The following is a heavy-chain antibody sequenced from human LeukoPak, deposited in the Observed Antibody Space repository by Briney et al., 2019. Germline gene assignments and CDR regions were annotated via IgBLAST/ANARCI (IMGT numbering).Heavy chain of an antibody. V-gene: IGHV4-59*01. J-gene: IGHJ6*03. CDR2: FFYSGST. CDR3: ATGYGSGTLRDRYYYMDV. D-gene: IGHD3-10*01. CDR1: GVSISSYY. Sequence: SSETLSLTCTVSGVSISSYYWSWIRQPPGKGLEWIGYFFYSGSTHYNPSLKSRVTISEDTSKNQFSLKLTSVTAADTAVYYCATGYGSGTLRDRYYYMDVWGKGTTVTVSS.